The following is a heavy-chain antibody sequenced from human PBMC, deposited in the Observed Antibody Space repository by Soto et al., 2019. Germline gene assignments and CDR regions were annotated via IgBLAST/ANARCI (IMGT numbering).Heavy chain of an antibody. CDR3: ATYCSGGSCYSGYYYGMDV. CDR1: GFTFTSSA. J-gene: IGHJ6*02. CDR2: IVVGSGNT. Sequence: SVKVSCKASGFTFTSSAVQWVRHARGQRLEWIGWIVVGSGNTNYAQKFQERVTITRDMSTSTAYMELSSLRSEDTAVYYCATYCSGGSCYSGYYYGMDVWGQGTTVTVS. V-gene: IGHV1-58*01. D-gene: IGHD2-15*01.